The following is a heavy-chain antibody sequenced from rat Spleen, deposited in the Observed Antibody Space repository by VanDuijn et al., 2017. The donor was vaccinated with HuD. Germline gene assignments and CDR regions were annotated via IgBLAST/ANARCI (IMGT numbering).Heavy chain of an antibody. CDR3: ARSYPGVMDA. D-gene: IGHD1-4*01. J-gene: IGHJ4*01. V-gene: IGHV2S8*01. Sequence: QVQLRESGPDLVQPSQTLSLTCTVSGFSLTRYGVSWVRQPPGKGLEWIAAMSSGGSTYYNSVLKSRLSISRDTSKSQVFLKMNSLQTVDTAMYFCARSYPGVMDAWGQGASVTVSS. CDR2: MSSGGST. CDR1: GFSLTRYG.